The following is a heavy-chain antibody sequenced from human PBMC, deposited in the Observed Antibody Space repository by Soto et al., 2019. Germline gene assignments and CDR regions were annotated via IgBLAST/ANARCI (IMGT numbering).Heavy chain of an antibody. V-gene: IGHV4-34*01. CDR2: INHSGST. CDR3: ARTYCTTTACQAHGIDV. Sequence: SETLSLTCAVYGGSFSGYYWSWIRQPPGKGLEWIGEINHSGSTNYNPSLKSRVTISVDTSKNQFSLTLSSVTAADTAVYFCARTYCTTTACQAHGIDVWGQGTTVTVSS. CDR1: GGSFSGYY. J-gene: IGHJ6*02. D-gene: IGHD4-4*01.